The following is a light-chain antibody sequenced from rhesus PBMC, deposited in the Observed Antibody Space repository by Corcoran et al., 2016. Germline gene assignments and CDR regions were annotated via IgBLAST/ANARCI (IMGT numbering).Light chain of an antibody. CDR3: QQYKSVPFT. J-gene: IGKJ3*01. CDR2: KAS. V-gene: IGKV1-21*01. CDR1: QGISSW. Sequence: DIQMTQSPSSLSASVGDRVTITCRARQGISSWLAWYQQKQGRAPKLLIYKASSLQSGVPSRFSGSGSGTDFTLTISSPQPEDFATYYCQQYKSVPFTFGPGTKLDIK.